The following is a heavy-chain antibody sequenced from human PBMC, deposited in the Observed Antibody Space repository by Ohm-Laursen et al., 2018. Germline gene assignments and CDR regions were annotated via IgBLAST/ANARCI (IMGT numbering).Heavy chain of an antibody. D-gene: IGHD6-6*01. J-gene: IGHJ4*02. V-gene: IGHV3-21*01. CDR2: ISSSSSYI. Sequence: SLRLSCTASGFSFSSYSMNWVRQAPGKGLEWVSSISSSSSYIYYADSVKGRFTISRDNAKNSLYLQMNSLRAEDTAVYYCAKGLIAARLTPIDYWGQGTLVTVSS. CDR3: AKGLIAARLTPIDY. CDR1: GFSFSSYS.